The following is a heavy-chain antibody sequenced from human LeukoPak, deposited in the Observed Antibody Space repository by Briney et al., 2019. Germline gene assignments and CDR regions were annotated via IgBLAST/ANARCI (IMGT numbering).Heavy chain of an antibody. D-gene: IGHD5-24*01. CDR2: ISSSGSTI. V-gene: IGHV3-48*03. Sequence: GGSLRLSCAASGFTFSSYEMNWVRQAPGKGLEWVSYISSSGSTIYYADSVKGRFTISRDNAKNSLYLQMSRLRAEDTAVDYCARGDGYNVDNWGQGTRVTVSS. CDR1: GFTFSSYE. CDR3: ARGDGYNVDN. J-gene: IGHJ4*02.